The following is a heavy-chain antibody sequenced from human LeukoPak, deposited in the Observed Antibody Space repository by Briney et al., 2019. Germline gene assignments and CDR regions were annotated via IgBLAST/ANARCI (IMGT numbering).Heavy chain of an antibody. CDR3: ARSNQADDY. Sequence: PGASLRLSCAASGFTFSSYWMHWVRQVPGKGLVWVSRINTGGSSTTYADSVKGRFTISRDNAKNTLYLQMNSLRAEDTAVYYCARSNQADDYWGQGTLVTVSS. J-gene: IGHJ4*02. CDR1: GFTFSSYW. D-gene: IGHD4-11*01. V-gene: IGHV3-74*01. CDR2: INTGGSST.